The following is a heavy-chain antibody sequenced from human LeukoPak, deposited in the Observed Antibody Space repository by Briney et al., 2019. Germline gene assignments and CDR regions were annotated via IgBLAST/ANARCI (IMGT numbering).Heavy chain of an antibody. CDR1: GFTFSSYG. V-gene: IGHV3-23*01. Sequence: GGSLRLSCAASGFTFSSYGMSWVRQAPGKGLEWVSAISGSGGRTYYTDSVKGRFTISRDNSKNTLYLQMNSLRAEDTAVYYCAKDLVGSGSYSFDYWGQGTLVTVSS. CDR2: ISGSGGRT. D-gene: IGHD3-10*01. CDR3: AKDLVGSGSYSFDY. J-gene: IGHJ4*02.